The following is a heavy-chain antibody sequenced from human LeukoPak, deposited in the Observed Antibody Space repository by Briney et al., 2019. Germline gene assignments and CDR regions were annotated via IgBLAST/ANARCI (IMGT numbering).Heavy chain of an antibody. Sequence: GGSLRLSCAASGFTFSNSWMHWVRQAPGKGLVWVSRINSGGSTYYADSVKGRFTISRDNSKNTVYLQMNSLSAEDTAVYYCAREGEAAAGIDYWGQGTLVTVSS. V-gene: IGHV3-66*01. J-gene: IGHJ4*02. D-gene: IGHD6-13*01. CDR1: GFTFSNSW. CDR3: AREGEAAAGIDY. CDR2: INSGGST.